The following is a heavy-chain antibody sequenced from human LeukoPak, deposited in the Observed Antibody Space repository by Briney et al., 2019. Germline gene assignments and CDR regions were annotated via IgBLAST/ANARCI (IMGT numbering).Heavy chain of an antibody. Sequence: GASVKVSCKASGYTFTSYDINWVRQATGQGLEWMGWMNPNSGNTGYAQKFQGRVTMTRNTSISTAYMELSSLRSEDTAVYYCARGGAYYYGSGRRYYYYMDVWGKGTTVTVSS. V-gene: IGHV1-8*01. CDR3: ARGGAYYYGSGRRYYYYMDV. J-gene: IGHJ6*03. D-gene: IGHD3-10*01. CDR1: GYTFTSYD. CDR2: MNPNSGNT.